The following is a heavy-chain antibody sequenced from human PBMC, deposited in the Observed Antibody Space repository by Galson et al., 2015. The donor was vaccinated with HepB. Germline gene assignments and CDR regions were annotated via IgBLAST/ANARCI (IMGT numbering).Heavy chain of an antibody. V-gene: IGHV1-8*01. Sequence: SVKVSCKASGYTFTSYDINWVRQATGQGLEWMGWMNPNSGNTGYAQKFQGRVTMTRNTSISTAYMELSSLRSEDTAVYYCAREGGDIVVVVAANNWFDPWGQGTLVTVSS. CDR1: GYTFTSYD. CDR2: MNPNSGNT. J-gene: IGHJ5*02. CDR3: AREGGDIVVVVAANNWFDP. D-gene: IGHD2-15*01.